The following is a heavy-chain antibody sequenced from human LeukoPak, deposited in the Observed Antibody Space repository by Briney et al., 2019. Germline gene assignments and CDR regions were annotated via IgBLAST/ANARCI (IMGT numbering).Heavy chain of an antibody. V-gene: IGHV3-30*04. D-gene: IGHD2-8*01. J-gene: IGHJ4*02. CDR1: GFTFTSYS. CDR2: ISYDIYSK. CDR3: ARDAWSVRSYFDY. Sequence: GGSLRLSCAASGFTFTSYSMHWVRQAPGKGLEWVAVISYDIYSKYYADSVRGRFTISRDNSENTLYLQMNSLRGEDTAVYYCARDAWSVRSYFDYWGQGTLVTVSS.